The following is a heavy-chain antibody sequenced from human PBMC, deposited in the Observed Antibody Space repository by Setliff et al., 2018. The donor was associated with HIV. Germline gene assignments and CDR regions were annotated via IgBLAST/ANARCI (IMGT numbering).Heavy chain of an antibody. D-gene: IGHD2-2*01. CDR3: TTDLPYGYHNDY. Sequence: PGGSLRLSCAASGFSFKSAWMSWVRQAPGKGLEWVGHIKAKVVGATTDYSAPVRDRFTISRDDSRDILYLQMNSLKTEDTAVYCCTTDLPYGYHNDYWGPGTLVTASS. J-gene: IGHJ4*02. CDR2: IKAKVVGATT. CDR1: GFSFKSAW. V-gene: IGHV3-15*01.